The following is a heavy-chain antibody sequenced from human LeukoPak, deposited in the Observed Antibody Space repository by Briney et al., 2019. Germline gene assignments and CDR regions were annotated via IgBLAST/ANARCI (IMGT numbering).Heavy chain of an antibody. CDR1: GFTFSTYE. CDR2: ISHDGNDQ. D-gene: IGHD2-2*01. J-gene: IGHJ3*01. V-gene: IGHV3-30*04. CDR3: ARDRDCSRTSCFNAIDV. Sequence: GRSLRLSCAASGFTFSTYEMHWVRQAPGKGLEWVAVISHDGNDQYYADSVKGRFTISRDNSKNALYLQMNSLRLEDTAVYYCARDRDCSRTSCFNAIDVWGQGTMAIVSS.